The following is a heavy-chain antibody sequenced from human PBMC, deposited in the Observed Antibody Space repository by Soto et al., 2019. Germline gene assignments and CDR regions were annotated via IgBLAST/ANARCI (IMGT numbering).Heavy chain of an antibody. V-gene: IGHV3-74*01. J-gene: IGHJ5*02. D-gene: IGHD3-3*01. CDR2: INSDGSSL. CDR1: GFIFSTYW. CDR3: ASQSGFGSPLGFDP. Sequence: EVQLVESGGGLVQPGGSLRLSCAASGFIFSTYWMHWVRQAPGKGLVWVSCINSDGSSLSNADSVKGRFTISRDNAKNTLYLQMNSLRAEDTAVYYCASQSGFGSPLGFDPWGQGTLVTVPS.